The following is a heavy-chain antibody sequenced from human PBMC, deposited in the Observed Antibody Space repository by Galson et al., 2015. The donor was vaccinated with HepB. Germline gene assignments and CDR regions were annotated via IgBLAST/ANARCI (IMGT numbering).Heavy chain of an antibody. V-gene: IGHV3-43*01. D-gene: IGHD3-10*01. CDR1: GFTFDDST. Sequence: SLRLSCAASGFTFDDSTMHWVRQVPGTGLQWVSLITWNGDYTYYADSVRGRFTISRDNSKNSLHLQMNSLGIEDTALYYCAKDMGRRGGGWGANLDPWGQGTPVTVSS. CDR2: ITWNGDYT. J-gene: IGHJ5*02. CDR3: AKDMGRRGGGWGANLDP.